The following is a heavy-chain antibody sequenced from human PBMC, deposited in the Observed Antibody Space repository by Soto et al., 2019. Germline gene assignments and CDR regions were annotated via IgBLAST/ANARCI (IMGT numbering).Heavy chain of an antibody. CDR3: ARLRYCSSTSCYTNAAGYYGMDV. CDR2: ISAYNGNT. Sequence: ASVKVSCEASGYTFTSYGISWVRQAPGQGLEWMGWISAYNGNTNYAQKLQCRVTMTTDTSTSTAYMELRSLRSDDTAVYYCARLRYCSSTSCYTNAAGYYGMDVWGQGTTVTVSS. J-gene: IGHJ6*02. V-gene: IGHV1-18*04. D-gene: IGHD2-2*02. CDR1: GYTFTSYG.